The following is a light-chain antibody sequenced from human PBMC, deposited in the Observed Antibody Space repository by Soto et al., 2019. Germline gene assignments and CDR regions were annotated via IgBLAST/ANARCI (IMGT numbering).Light chain of an antibody. J-gene: IGKJ5*01. Sequence: EVVLTQSPDTLSLSPGERATVSCRASQSVSRRNLACYQHKPGQAPRLLIYGTSNRATGIPDRFIGRGSGTDLTLTISSLEPEDFAVYYCELDGSSPPSITFGQGTRLEIK. V-gene: IGKV3-20*01. CDR3: ELDGSSPPSIT. CDR1: QSVSRRN. CDR2: GTS.